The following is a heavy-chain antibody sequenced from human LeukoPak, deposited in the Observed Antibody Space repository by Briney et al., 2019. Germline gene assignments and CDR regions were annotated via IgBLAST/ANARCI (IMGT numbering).Heavy chain of an antibody. V-gene: IGHV3-66*01. J-gene: IGHJ4*02. D-gene: IGHD3-9*01. CDR1: GFTFSSYA. CDR2: IYSGGST. Sequence: GGSLRLSCAAPGFTFSSYAMSWVRQAPGKGLEWVSVIYSGGSTYYADSVKGRFTISRDNSKNTLYLQMNSLRAEDTAVYYCARDLDDILTGYYTDYWGQGTLVTVSS. CDR3: ARDLDDILTGYYTDY.